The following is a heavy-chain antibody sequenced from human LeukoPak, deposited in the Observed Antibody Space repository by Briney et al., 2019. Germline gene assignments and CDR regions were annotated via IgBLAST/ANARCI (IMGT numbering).Heavy chain of an antibody. Sequence: GGSLRLSCAASGFTFSNAWMSWVRQAPGKGLEWVGRIKSKTDGGTTDYAAPVKGRFTISRDDSKNTLYLQMNSLKTEDTAVYYCTTGYCSGGSCYGRYYYYMDVWGKGTTVTVSS. J-gene: IGHJ6*03. V-gene: IGHV3-15*01. CDR2: IKSKTDGGTT. D-gene: IGHD2-15*01. CDR1: GFTFSNAW. CDR3: TTGYCSGGSCYGRYYYYMDV.